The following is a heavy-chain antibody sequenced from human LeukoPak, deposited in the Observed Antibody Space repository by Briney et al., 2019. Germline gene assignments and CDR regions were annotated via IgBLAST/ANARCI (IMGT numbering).Heavy chain of an antibody. V-gene: IGHV3-48*01. CDR1: GFTFSSYG. CDR3: TRGGAARPDY. J-gene: IGHJ4*02. Sequence: GGSLRLSCAASGFTFSSYGMDWVRQAPGKGLEWASYISSNSRTIDYANSVKGRFTVSRDNAKNSLFLQMNSLRAEDTAVYYCTRGGAARPDYCGQGTLVTVSS. CDR2: ISSNSRTI. D-gene: IGHD6-6*01.